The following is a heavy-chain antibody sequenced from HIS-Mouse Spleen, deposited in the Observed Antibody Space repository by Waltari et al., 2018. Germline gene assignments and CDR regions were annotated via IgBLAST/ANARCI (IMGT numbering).Heavy chain of an antibody. V-gene: IGHV4-39*07. Sequence: QLQLQESGPGLVKPSETLSLTCTVSGGSISSSSYYWGWIRQPPGKGLGWIGSIYYSGGTDYTPSIKSRVAISVDTSKNQCSLKLSSVTAADTAVYYCAREIPYSSSWYDWYFDLWGRGTLVTVSS. CDR1: GGSISSSSYY. D-gene: IGHD6-13*01. CDR2: IYYSGGT. J-gene: IGHJ2*01. CDR3: AREIPYSSSWYDWYFDL.